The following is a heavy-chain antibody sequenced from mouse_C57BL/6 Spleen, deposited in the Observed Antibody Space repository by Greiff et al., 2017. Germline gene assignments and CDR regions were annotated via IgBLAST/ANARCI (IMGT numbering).Heavy chain of an antibody. D-gene: IGHD6-2*01. CDR3: TRDSLYAMDY. CDR2: ISRGGDYN. V-gene: IGHV5-9-1*02. CDR1: GFTFSNYA. Sequence: EVHLVESGAGLVKPGGSLKLSCAASGFTFSNYAMSWVRQTPEKRLEWVAYISRGGDYNYYADNVKGRFTIARDNARNTLYLQMSSLKSEDTAMYYCTRDSLYAMDYWGQGTTVTVSS. J-gene: IGHJ4*01.